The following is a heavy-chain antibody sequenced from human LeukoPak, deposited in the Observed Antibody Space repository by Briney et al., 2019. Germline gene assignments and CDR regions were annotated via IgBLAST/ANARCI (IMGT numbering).Heavy chain of an antibody. D-gene: IGHD3-3*01. Sequence: PGGSLRLSCAASKFTFSSYAVNWVRQASGKGLEWVSGISGSGGSTYYADSVKGRFTISRDNSKNTLYLQMNSLRAEDTAVYYCAKDRYDFWSTYSSNPFDYWGQGTLVTVSS. J-gene: IGHJ4*02. CDR2: ISGSGGST. V-gene: IGHV3-23*01. CDR3: AKDRYDFWSTYSSNPFDY. CDR1: KFTFSSYA.